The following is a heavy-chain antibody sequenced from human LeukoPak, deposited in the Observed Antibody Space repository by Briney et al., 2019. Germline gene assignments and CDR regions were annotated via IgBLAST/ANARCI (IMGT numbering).Heavy chain of an antibody. J-gene: IGHJ4*02. Sequence: GASVKVSCKASGYTFTSYDINWVRQATGQGLERMGWMNPNSGNTGYAQKFQGRVTITRNTSISTAYMELSSLRSEDTAVYYCARGRGPLKVALIDYWGQGTLVTVSS. D-gene: IGHD4/OR15-4a*01. CDR3: ARGRGPLKVALIDY. CDR1: GYTFTSYD. CDR2: MNPNSGNT. V-gene: IGHV1-8*03.